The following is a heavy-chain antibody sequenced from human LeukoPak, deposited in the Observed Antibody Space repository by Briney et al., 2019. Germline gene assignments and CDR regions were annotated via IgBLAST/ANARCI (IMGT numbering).Heavy chain of an antibody. CDR3: VRQNLLVATSNPTFDF. CDR1: GGSITSSTYY. D-gene: IGHD5-12*01. CDR2: IYYSGTT. Sequence: SETLSLTCTVSGGSITSSTYYWGWIRQPPGKGLEWIGSIYYSGTTYYDPSLKSRVTISVDTSKTQFSLKVSSVTAADTAVYYCVRQNLLVATSNPTFDFWGQGTLVTVSS. V-gene: IGHV4-39*01. J-gene: IGHJ4*02.